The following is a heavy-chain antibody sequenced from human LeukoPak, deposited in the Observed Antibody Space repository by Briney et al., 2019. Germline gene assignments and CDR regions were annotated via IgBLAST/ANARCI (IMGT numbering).Heavy chain of an antibody. D-gene: IGHD3-3*01. CDR3: AKDCGTIFGVVTINWFDP. V-gene: IGHV3-23*01. J-gene: IGHJ5*02. CDR2: ISGSGGRT. Sequence: GGSLRLSCAASGFTFSSYAMSWVRQAPGKGLEWVSAISGSGGRTYYADSVKGRFTISRDNSKNTLYLQMNSLRAEDTAVYYCAKDCGTIFGVVTINWFDPWGQGTLFTVSS. CDR1: GFTFSSYA.